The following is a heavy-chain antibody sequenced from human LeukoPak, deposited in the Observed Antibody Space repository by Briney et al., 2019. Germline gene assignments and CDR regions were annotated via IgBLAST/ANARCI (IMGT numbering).Heavy chain of an antibody. CDR1: GYTFTGYY. CDR2: INPNSGGT. V-gene: IGHV1-2*02. Sequence: ASVKVSCKASGYTFTGYYIHWVRQAPGQGPEWMGWINPNSGGTIYAPKFQGRVTMTRDTSISTAYMEVSRLRSEDTAVYFCARVFHPYYYDSRGYKVVSDYYYYYMDVWGKGTTVTVSS. D-gene: IGHD3-22*01. J-gene: IGHJ6*03. CDR3: ARVFHPYYYDSRGYKVVSDYYYYYMDV.